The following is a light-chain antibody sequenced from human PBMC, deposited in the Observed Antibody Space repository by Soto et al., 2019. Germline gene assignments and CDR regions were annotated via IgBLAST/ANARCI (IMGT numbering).Light chain of an antibody. J-gene: IGLJ2*01. V-gene: IGLV3-21*04. CDR1: NIGSKT. CDR3: HVWDTTDDHPL. CDR2: YGS. Sequence: SYELTQPPSVSVAPGETARITCGGKNIGSKTVHWYQQKTGQAPVLVIYYGSDRPSGIPERFSGSNSGNTATLTVSRVAAGDEADYYCHVWDTTDDHPLVGGGTKLTVL.